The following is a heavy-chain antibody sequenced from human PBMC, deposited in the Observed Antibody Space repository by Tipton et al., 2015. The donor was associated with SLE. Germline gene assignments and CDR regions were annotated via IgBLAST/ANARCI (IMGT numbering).Heavy chain of an antibody. Sequence: TLSLTCTVSGGSISSYYWSWIRQPPGKGLEWIGYIYYSGSTNYNPSLKSRVTISVDTSKNQFSLKLSSVTAADTAVYYCARHGYEEYFDYWGQGTLVTVSS. CDR1: GGSISSYY. J-gene: IGHJ4*02. D-gene: IGHD5-18*01. CDR3: ARHGYEEYFDY. V-gene: IGHV4-59*01. CDR2: IYYSGST.